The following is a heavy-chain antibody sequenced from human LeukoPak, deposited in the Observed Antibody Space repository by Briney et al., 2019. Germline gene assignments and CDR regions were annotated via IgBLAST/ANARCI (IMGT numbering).Heavy chain of an antibody. CDR3: AKDGAGSSAYYYFEY. D-gene: IGHD6-25*01. J-gene: IGHJ4*02. CDR2: ISSNGGST. Sequence: GGSLRLSCAASGFSFNTYAMHWVRQAPGKGLEYASTISSNGGSTYYVNSVKGRFTISRDNSKDTLYLQLGSLRGEDTAVYYCAKDGAGSSAYYYFEYWGLGTLVTVSS. V-gene: IGHV3-64*01. CDR1: GFSFNTYA.